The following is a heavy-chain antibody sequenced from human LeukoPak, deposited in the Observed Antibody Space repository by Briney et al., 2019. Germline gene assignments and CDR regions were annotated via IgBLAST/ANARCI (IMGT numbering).Heavy chain of an antibody. D-gene: IGHD2-21*02. CDR1: GGTFSSYA. J-gene: IGHJ4*02. V-gene: IGHV1-69*13. CDR3: AREWGGCGGDCLIFDY. CDR2: IIPIFGTA. Sequence: ASVTVSCKASGGTFSSYAISWVRQAPGQGLEWMGVIIPIFGTANYAQKFQGRVTITADESTSTAYMELSSLRSEDTAVYYCAREWGGCGGDCLIFDYWGQGTLVTVSS.